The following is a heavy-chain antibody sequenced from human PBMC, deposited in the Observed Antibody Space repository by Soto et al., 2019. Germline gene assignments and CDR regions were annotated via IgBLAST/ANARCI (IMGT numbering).Heavy chain of an antibody. CDR3: ARGQVVAAQH. V-gene: IGHV4-30-2*01. D-gene: IGHD2-15*01. CDR1: GGSISSGGYS. CDR2: IYHSGST. Sequence: QLQLQESGSGLVKPSQTLSLTCAVSGGSISSGGYSWSWIRQPPGKGLEWIGYIYHSGSTYYNPSLKGRATISVGRSKTQFSLKLSSVTAADTAVYYCARGQVVAAQHWGQGTLVTVSS. J-gene: IGHJ4*02.